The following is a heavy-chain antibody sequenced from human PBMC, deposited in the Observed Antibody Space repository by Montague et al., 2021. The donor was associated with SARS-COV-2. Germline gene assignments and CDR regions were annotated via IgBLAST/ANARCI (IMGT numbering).Heavy chain of an antibody. CDR1: GFNFTNYN. CDR3: AGGSVSSFGVVIFGMDV. D-gene: IGHD3-3*01. CDR2: ISGSGFGGPYI. Sequence: SLRLSCAASGFNFTNYNINWVRQPPGTRLEWVSSISGSGFGGPYIYYSDSEKGRFTTSRDNAKTSVYLQMNSLRAEDTALYYCAGGSVSSFGVVIFGMDVWGRGTTITVSS. J-gene: IGHJ6*01. V-gene: IGHV3-21*01.